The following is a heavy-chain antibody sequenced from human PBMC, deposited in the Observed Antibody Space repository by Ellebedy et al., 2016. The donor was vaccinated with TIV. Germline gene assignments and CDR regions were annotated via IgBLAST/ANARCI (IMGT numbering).Heavy chain of an antibody. V-gene: IGHV3-33*06. CDR3: AKELKEGSSDY. J-gene: IGHJ4*02. D-gene: IGHD6-19*01. Sequence: GESLKISCAASGFTFSSYAMHWVRQAPGKGLEWVSVIWYDGINKYYADSVKGRFTISRDNSKNTRFLQMNSLRVEDTAVYYCAKELKEGSSDYWGQGTLVTVSS. CDR1: GFTFSSYA. CDR2: IWYDGINK.